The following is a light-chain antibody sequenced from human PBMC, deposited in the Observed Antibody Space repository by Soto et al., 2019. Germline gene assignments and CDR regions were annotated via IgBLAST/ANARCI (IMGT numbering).Light chain of an antibody. J-gene: IGKJ2*01. CDR2: GAS. CDR1: QSVSSN. V-gene: IGKV3-15*01. CDR3: HHHNDCVKP. Sequence: EIVMTQSPATLSVSPGERATLSCRASQSVSSNLAWYQQKPGQAPRLLIYGASTRATGVPARFSGSGSGTDFTLTISSLQLEECAVYYCHHHNDCVKPFGQGTKLEIK.